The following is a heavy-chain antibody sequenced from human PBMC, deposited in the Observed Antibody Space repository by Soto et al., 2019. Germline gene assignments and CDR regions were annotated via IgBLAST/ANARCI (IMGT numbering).Heavy chain of an antibody. D-gene: IGHD3-16*02. CDR1: GGSVSSGSYY. Sequence: SETLSLTCTVSGGSVSSGSYYWSWIRQPQGKGLEWIGYIYYSGSTNYNPSLKSRVTISVDTSKNQFSLKLSSVTAADTAVYYCAREVGDYVWGSYRSTFYFDYWGQGTLVTVSS. CDR2: IYYSGST. J-gene: IGHJ4*02. CDR3: AREVGDYVWGSYRSTFYFDY. V-gene: IGHV4-61*01.